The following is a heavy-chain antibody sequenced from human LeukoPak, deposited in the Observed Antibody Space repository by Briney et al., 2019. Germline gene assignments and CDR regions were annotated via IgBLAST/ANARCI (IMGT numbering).Heavy chain of an antibody. J-gene: IGHJ4*02. V-gene: IGHV1-2*02. D-gene: IGHD2-8*01. Sequence: ASVKVSCKASGYTFTGYYMHWVRQAPGQGLEWMGWINPNSGGTNYAQKFQGRVTMTRDTSISTAYMELSRLRSDDTAVYYCARASSRYCTNGVCYAGEVDYWGQGTLVTVSS. CDR1: GYTFTGYY. CDR3: ARASSRYCTNGVCYAGEVDY. CDR2: INPNSGGT.